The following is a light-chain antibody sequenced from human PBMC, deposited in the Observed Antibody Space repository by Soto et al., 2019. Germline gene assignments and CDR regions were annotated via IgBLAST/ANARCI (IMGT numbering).Light chain of an antibody. CDR1: QSISSN. Sequence: EIVMTQSPATLSVSPGERATLSCRASQSISSNLAWYQQTPGQAPRLLIYGASTRATGIPARFSGSGSGTEFTLTISSLQSEDFGVYYCQQYNKWPPGTFGQGTEVEIK. J-gene: IGKJ1*01. V-gene: IGKV3-15*01. CDR3: QQYNKWPPGT. CDR2: GAS.